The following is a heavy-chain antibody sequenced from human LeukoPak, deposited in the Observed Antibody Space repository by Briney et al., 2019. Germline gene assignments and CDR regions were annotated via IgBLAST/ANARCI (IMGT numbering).Heavy chain of an antibody. CDR3: ARGYSSSPGAY. Sequence: ASVKVSCKASGYTFTSYYMHWVRQAPGQGLGWMGIINPSGGSTSYAQKFQGRVTMTRDMSTSTVYMELSSLRSDDTAVYYCARGYSSSPGAYWGQGTLVTVSS. V-gene: IGHV1-46*01. CDR1: GYTFTSYY. D-gene: IGHD6-13*01. CDR2: INPSGGST. J-gene: IGHJ4*02.